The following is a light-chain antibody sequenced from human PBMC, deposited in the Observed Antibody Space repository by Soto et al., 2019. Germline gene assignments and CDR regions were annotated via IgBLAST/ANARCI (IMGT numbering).Light chain of an antibody. CDR1: QDISNY. CDR3: QQYDILPL. V-gene: IGKV1-33*01. Sequence: DIPMTQSPSSLSASVGDRVTITCQTSQDISNYLNWYQQKPGKAPKLLIYDASNLETGGPSRFSGSGSGTKFTFTISSLQPEDFATYYCQQYDILPLFGQGTKVEIK. CDR2: DAS. J-gene: IGKJ2*01.